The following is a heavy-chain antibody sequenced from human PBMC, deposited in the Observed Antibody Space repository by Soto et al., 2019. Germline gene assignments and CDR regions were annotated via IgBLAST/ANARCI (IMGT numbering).Heavy chain of an antibody. CDR2: ISHDGSNK. D-gene: IGHD6-19*01. CDR3: ARDGGIAVAGTPAGY. V-gene: IGHV3-30*03. J-gene: IGHJ4*02. CDR1: GFTFSSYG. Sequence: QVQLVESGGGVVQPGRSLRLSCAASGFTFSSYGMHWVRQAPGKGLEWVAVISHDGSNKWYVDSVKGRFTISRDKSKNTLYLQMDSLRDEDTAVYYCARDGGIAVAGTPAGYWGQGTLVTVSS.